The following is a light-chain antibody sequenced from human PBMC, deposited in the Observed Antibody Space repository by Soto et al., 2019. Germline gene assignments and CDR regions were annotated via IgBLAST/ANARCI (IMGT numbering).Light chain of an antibody. Sequence: QSALTQPASVSGSPGQSITISCSGTSSDVGSYNFVSWYHQHPGKAPKLIIYEDSKRPSGVSDRFSGSKSGNTASLTISGLQAEDEADYYCCTYGGSYVFGTGTKLTVL. CDR3: CTYGGSYV. CDR2: EDS. V-gene: IGLV2-23*01. CDR1: SSDVGSYNF. J-gene: IGLJ1*01.